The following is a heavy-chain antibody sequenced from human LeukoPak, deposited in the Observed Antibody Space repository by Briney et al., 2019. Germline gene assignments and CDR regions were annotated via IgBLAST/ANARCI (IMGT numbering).Heavy chain of an antibody. Sequence: GGSLRLSCAASGFTVSSNYMSWVRQAPGKGLEWVSVIYSGGSTYYADSVKGRFTISRDNAKNSLYLQMNSLRAEDTAVYYCARGGVGSGWYYFDYWGQGTLVTVSS. J-gene: IGHJ4*02. D-gene: IGHD6-19*01. CDR2: IYSGGST. CDR1: GFTVSSNY. V-gene: IGHV3-66*01. CDR3: ARGGVGSGWYYFDY.